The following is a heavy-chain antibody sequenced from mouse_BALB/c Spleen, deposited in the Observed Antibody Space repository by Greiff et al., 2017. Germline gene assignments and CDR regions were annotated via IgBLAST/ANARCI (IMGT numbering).Heavy chain of an antibody. Sequence: EVQLVESGPSLVKPSQTLSLTCSVTGDSITSGYWNWIRKFPGNKLEYMGYISYSGSTYYNPSLKSRISITRDTSKNQYYLQLNSVTTEDTATYYCARSLYDYDDGAWFAYWGQGTLVTVSA. D-gene: IGHD2-4*01. CDR1: GDSITSGY. CDR3: ARSLYDYDDGAWFAY. CDR2: ISYSGST. V-gene: IGHV3-8*02. J-gene: IGHJ3*01.